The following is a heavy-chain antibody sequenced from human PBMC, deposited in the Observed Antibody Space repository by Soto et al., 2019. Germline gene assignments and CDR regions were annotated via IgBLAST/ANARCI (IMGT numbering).Heavy chain of an antibody. CDR3: ARGKGMEENYYYYGLDI. V-gene: IGHV1-3*01. Sequence: ASVKVSCTASGYTFSTYAMHWVRQAPGQSLEWMGWVNGGTGQTKYSQRFQDRATIARDASASTAYMELSSLRPEDTAVYYCARGKGMEENYYYYGLDIWGQGTTVTVSS. J-gene: IGHJ6*02. CDR2: VNGGTGQT. D-gene: IGHD1-1*01. CDR1: GYTFSTYA.